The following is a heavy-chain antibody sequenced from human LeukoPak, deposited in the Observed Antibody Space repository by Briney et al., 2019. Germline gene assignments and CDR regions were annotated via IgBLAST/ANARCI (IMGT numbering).Heavy chain of an antibody. Sequence: GASVKVSCKASGYTFTGYYMHWVRQAPGQGLEWMGWINPNSGATYYAQKFQGGVTMARDTSISTAYMELSRLTSDDTAVYFCARGGLSGSYYDYVHHWGQGTLVTVSS. J-gene: IGHJ1*01. CDR2: INPNSGAT. CDR3: ARGGLSGSYYDYVHH. V-gene: IGHV1-2*02. CDR1: GYTFTGYY. D-gene: IGHD1-26*01.